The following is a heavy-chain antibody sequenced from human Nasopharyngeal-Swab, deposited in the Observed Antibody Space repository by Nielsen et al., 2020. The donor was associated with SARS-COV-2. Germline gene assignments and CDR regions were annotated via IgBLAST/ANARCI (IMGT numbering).Heavy chain of an antibody. Sequence: SVQVSCKASGYTFTRYYLHWVRQAPGQGLEWMGILNHTDGSTSNAQKLEGRVTMTRLTSTSTVYMELNSLRSEDTAVYYCARVLPFRITGTSGMDVWGQGTTVTGSS. V-gene: IGHV1-46*01. J-gene: IGHJ6*02. CDR2: LNHTDGST. D-gene: IGHD1-7*01. CDR1: GYTFTRYY. CDR3: ARVLPFRITGTSGMDV.